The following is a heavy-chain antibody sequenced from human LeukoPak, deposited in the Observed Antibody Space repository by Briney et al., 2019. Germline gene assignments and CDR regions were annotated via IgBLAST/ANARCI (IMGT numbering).Heavy chain of an antibody. V-gene: IGHV7-4-1*02. Sequence: GASVKVSCKASGYTFTSYAMNWVRQAPGQGLEWMGWINTNTGNPTYAQGFTGRFVFSSDTSVSTAYLQISSLKAEDTAVYYCATEAGFGEPYAFDIWGQGTMVTVSS. CDR3: ATEAGFGEPYAFDI. CDR1: GYTFTSYA. D-gene: IGHD3-10*01. J-gene: IGHJ3*02. CDR2: INTNTGNP.